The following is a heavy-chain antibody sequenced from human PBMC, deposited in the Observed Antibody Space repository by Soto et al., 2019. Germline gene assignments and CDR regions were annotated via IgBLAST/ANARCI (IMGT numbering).Heavy chain of an antibody. CDR3: ARVGQQMDFDH. CDR1: GGTFRGYA. Sequence: QVQLVQSGAEVKKPGSSVKVSCKASGGTFRGYAISWVRQAPGQRLEWMGAFIPFFGSPNYAQKFQGRLTITADDSTSTGYMELNSLTSDDTGVYYCARVGQQMDFDHWGQGTLVTVSS. CDR2: FIPFFGSP. V-gene: IGHV1-69*01. D-gene: IGHD6-13*01. J-gene: IGHJ4*02.